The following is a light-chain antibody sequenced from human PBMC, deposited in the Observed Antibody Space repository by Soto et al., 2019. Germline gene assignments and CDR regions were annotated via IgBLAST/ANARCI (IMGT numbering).Light chain of an antibody. CDR2: GAF. Sequence: ETVLAHKRATLRWAAEECRTRWWRDSPSVTNFLAWYQQKPGQAPRLLIYGAFNRATGIPARFSGSGSGTDFTLTICSLEPEASPLYRCQQRNVRPPVNFRQGTRLEI. J-gene: IGKJ5*01. CDR3: QQRNVRPPVN. CDR1: PSVTNF. V-gene: IGKV3-11*01.